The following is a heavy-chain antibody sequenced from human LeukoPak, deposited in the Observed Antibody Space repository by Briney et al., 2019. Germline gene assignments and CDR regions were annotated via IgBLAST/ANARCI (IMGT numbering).Heavy chain of an antibody. D-gene: IGHD3-10*02. Sequence: GGSLRLSCAASGFTFSSYGMHWVRQAPGKGLEWVAVIWYDGSNKYYADSVKGRFTISRDNSKNTLYLQMNSLRAEDTAVYYCAKDLHYYVAMDVWGQGTAVTVSS. CDR1: GFTFSSYG. CDR3: AKDLHYYVAMDV. V-gene: IGHV3-33*06. J-gene: IGHJ6*02. CDR2: IWYDGSNK.